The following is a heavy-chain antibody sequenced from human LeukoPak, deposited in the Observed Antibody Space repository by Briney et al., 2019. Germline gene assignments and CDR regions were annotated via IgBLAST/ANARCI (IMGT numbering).Heavy chain of an antibody. CDR3: ARARITMVRGVNNKYNWFDP. CDR1: GYTFTGYY. D-gene: IGHD3-10*01. J-gene: IGHJ5*02. V-gene: IGHV1-2*04. CDR2: INPNSGGT. Sequence: ASVKVSCKASGYTFTGYYMHWERQAPGRGLEWMGRINPNSGGTNYAQKFQGWVTMTRDTSISTAYMELSRLRSDDTAVYYCARARITMVRGVNNKYNWFDPWGQGTLVTVSS.